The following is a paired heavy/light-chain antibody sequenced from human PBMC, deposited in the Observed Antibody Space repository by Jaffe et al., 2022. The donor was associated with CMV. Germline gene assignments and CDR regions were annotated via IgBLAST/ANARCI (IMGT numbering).Heavy chain of an antibody. CDR2: IKSKTDGGTT. J-gene: IGHJ4*02. CDR3: TTSDFWSGYYTWDPLNDY. Sequence: EVQLVESGGGLVKPGGSLRLSCAASGFTFSNAWMSWVRQAPGKGLEWVGRIKSKTDGGTTDYAAPVKGRFTISRDDSKNTLYLQMNSLKTEDTAVYYCTTSDFWSGYYTWDPLNDYWGQGTLVTVSS. V-gene: IGHV3-15*01. CDR1: GFTFSNAW. D-gene: IGHD3-3*01.
Light chain of an antibody. V-gene: IGLV2-14*03. CDR1: SSDVGGYNY. J-gene: IGLJ2*01. Sequence: QSALTQPASVSGSPGQSITISCTGTSSDVGGYNYVSWYQQHPGKAPKLMIYDVSNRPSGVSNRFSGSKSGNTASLTISGLQAEDEADYYCSSYTSSSTLPVFGGGTKLTVL. CDR3: SSYTSSSTLPV. CDR2: DVS.